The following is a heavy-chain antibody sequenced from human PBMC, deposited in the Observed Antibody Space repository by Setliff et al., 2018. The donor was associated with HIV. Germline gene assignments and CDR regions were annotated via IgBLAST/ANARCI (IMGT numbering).Heavy chain of an antibody. Sequence: SETLSLTCTVSGGSISSDDYFWGWVRQPPGKGLEWIGSIYFTGSSDNNPSLKSRVTLSVDTSKHQFSLKLSSVTAADTAVYYCARVQMAYAAFDVWGQGTMVTVSS. CDR3: ARVQMAYAAFDV. CDR2: IYFTGSS. V-gene: IGHV4-61*08. CDR1: GGSISSDDYF. J-gene: IGHJ3*01. D-gene: IGHD4-17*01.